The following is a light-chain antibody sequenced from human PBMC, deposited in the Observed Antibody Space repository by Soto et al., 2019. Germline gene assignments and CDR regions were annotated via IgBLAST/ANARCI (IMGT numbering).Light chain of an antibody. CDR1: NSEVGGYNY. CDR3: SSFAGSAKWV. V-gene: IGLV2-8*01. CDR2: EVT. J-gene: IGLJ3*02. Sequence: QSALTQPPSASGSPGQSVTISCTGTNSEVGGYNYVSWYQQYPGKAPKLLIYEVTKRPSGVPDRFSGSKSGNTAYLTVSGLQAEDEADYYCSSFAGSAKWVFGGGTKLTVL.